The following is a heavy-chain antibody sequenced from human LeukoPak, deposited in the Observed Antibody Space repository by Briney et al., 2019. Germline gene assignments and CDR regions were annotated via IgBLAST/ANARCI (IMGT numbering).Heavy chain of an antibody. CDR2: LSSRSDYL. Sequence: GGSLRLSCAASGFTFGTYAMSWVRQGPGKGLEWVSSLSSRSDYLYYADSVKGRFTIPRDNSKNTLYLQMNSLRAEDTAVYYCAKDAIVGATHDYFDYWGQGTLVTVSS. CDR3: AKDAIVGATHDYFDY. CDR1: GFTFGTYA. D-gene: IGHD1-26*01. V-gene: IGHV3-23*01. J-gene: IGHJ4*02.